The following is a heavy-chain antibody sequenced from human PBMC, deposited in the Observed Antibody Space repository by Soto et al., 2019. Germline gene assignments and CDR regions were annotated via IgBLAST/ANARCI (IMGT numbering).Heavy chain of an antibody. Sequence: EVQLLESGGGLVQPGGSLRLSCAASGFTFSSYAMSWVRQAPGKGLEWVSAISGSGGSTYYADSVKGRFTISRDNSKNTLYLQMNSLRAEDTAVYYCAKGQGYCISTSCRPPNFDYWGQGTLVTVSS. CDR3: AKGQGYCISTSCRPPNFDY. CDR2: ISGSGGST. J-gene: IGHJ4*02. V-gene: IGHV3-23*01. CDR1: GFTFSSYA. D-gene: IGHD2-2*01.